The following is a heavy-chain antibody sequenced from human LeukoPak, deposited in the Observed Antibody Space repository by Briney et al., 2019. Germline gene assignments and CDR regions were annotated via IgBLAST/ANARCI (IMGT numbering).Heavy chain of an antibody. CDR3: ARKTHVTGTYAFDI. Sequence: GGSLRLSCAASGFTFSSYWMTWVRQAPGKGLEWVTNIKQDGSEKYYVDSVKGRFTISRDNAKNSLYLQMNSLRAEDTAVYYCARKTHVTGTYAFDIRGQGTVVTVSS. V-gene: IGHV3-7*01. D-gene: IGHD6-19*01. CDR2: IKQDGSEK. CDR1: GFTFSSYW. J-gene: IGHJ3*02.